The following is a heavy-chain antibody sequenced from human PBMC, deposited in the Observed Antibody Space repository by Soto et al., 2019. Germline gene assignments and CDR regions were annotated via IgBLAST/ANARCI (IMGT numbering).Heavy chain of an antibody. CDR2: ISSSSSYI. J-gene: IGHJ6*02. D-gene: IGHD3-10*01. V-gene: IGHV3-21*01. CDR3: ARDGVTMVRGVIFWGYYGMDA. CDR1: GFTFSSYS. Sequence: PGGSLRLSCAASGFTFSSYSMNWVRQAPGKGLEWVSSISSSSSYIYYADSVKGRFTISRDNAKNSLYLQMNSLRAEDTAVYYCARDGVTMVRGVIFWGYYGMDAWGQGTTVTVSS.